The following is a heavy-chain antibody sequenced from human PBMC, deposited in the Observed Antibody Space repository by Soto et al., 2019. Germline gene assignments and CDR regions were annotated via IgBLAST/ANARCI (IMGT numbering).Heavy chain of an antibody. CDR2: IYYNGST. Sequence: SETLSLTCTVSGASISIGGYFWSWIRQHPGKGLEWIGNIYYNGSTYYNPSLKSRLTISVDTSKNEFSLRLTSVTAADTAVYFCATDEYFGSEIDFYYYAMDVWGQGTTVTVSS. D-gene: IGHD3-10*01. J-gene: IGHJ6*02. V-gene: IGHV4-31*03. CDR1: GASISIGGYF. CDR3: ATDEYFGSEIDFYYYAMDV.